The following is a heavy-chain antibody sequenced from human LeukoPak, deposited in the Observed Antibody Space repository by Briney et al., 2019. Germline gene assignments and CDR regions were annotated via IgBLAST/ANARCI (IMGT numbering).Heavy chain of an antibody. Sequence: GGSLRLSCAASGFTFSSYAMHWVRQAPGKGLEWVAVISYDGSNKYYADSVKGRFTISRGNSKNTLYLQMNSLRAEDTAVYYCASEGRGLAVAGTFDYWGQGTLVTVSS. D-gene: IGHD6-19*01. CDR1: GFTFSSYA. V-gene: IGHV3-30-3*01. CDR3: ASEGRGLAVAGTFDY. CDR2: ISYDGSNK. J-gene: IGHJ4*02.